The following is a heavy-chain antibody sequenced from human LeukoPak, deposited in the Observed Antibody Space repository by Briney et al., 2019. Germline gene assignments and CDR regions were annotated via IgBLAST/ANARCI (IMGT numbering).Heavy chain of an antibody. J-gene: IGHJ3*02. CDR1: GYSFTSYW. Sequence: GESLKVSCKGSGYSFTSYWIGCVRQMPGKGLEWMGIIYPGDSDTRYSPSFQGQVTISADKSISTAYLQWSSLKASDTAMYYCARHLKGSRLRYFDWLLTTHAFDIWGQGTMVTVSS. CDR2: IYPGDSDT. CDR3: ARHLKGSRLRYFDWLLTTHAFDI. V-gene: IGHV5-51*01. D-gene: IGHD3-9*01.